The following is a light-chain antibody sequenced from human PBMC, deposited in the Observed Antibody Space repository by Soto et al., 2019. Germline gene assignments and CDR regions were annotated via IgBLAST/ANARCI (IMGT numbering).Light chain of an antibody. J-gene: IGKJ1*01. CDR1: QTISSW. CDR3: QQSYSRPRA. Sequence: DIQMTQSPSTLSGSVGDRVTITCRASQTISSWLAWYQQKPGKAPKLLIYKASTLKSGVPSRFSGSGSGTEFTLTISSLQPEDFATYFCQQSYSRPRAFGQGTKVDIK. V-gene: IGKV1-5*03. CDR2: KAS.